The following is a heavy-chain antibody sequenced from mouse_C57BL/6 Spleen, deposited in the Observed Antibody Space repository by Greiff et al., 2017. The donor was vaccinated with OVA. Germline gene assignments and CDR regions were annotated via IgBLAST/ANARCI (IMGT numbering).Heavy chain of an antibody. CDR3: AKWGHSNDGDY. CDR2: INPNNGGT. V-gene: IGHV1-26*01. Sequence: EVKLQQSGPELVKPGASVKISCKASGYTFTDYYMNWVKQSHGKSLEWIGDINPNNGGTSYNQKFKGKATLTVDKSSSTAYLELRSLTSEDSAVYYFAKWGHSNDGDYWGQGTTLTVSS. J-gene: IGHJ2*01. CDR1: GYTFTDYY. D-gene: IGHD2-12*01.